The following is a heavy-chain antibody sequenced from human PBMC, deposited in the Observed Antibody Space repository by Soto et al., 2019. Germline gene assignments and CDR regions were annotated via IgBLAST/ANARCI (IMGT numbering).Heavy chain of an antibody. D-gene: IGHD3-16*01. Sequence: PGGSLRLSCAASGFTFSDYHMNWVRQAPGKGLEWVGRTKNRGHGYITEYAASVKGGFTISRDDSKNSLYLQINSLKTADTAVYFCVGESFYRLDFWGQGTLVTVSS. CDR1: GFTFSDYH. V-gene: IGHV3-72*01. J-gene: IGHJ4*02. CDR2: TKNRGHGYIT. CDR3: VGESFYRLDF.